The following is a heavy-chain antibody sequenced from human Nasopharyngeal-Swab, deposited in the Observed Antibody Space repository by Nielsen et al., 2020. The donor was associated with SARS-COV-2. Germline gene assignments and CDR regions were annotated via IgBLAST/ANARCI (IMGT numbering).Heavy chain of an antibody. CDR3: AGHSAYVLRSPPYYYGMDV. CDR1: GGSISSYY. CDR2: IYYSGST. D-gene: IGHD3-3*01. J-gene: IGHJ6*02. V-gene: IGHV4-59*01. Sequence: SETLSLTCTVSGGSISSYYWSWIRQPPGKGLEWIGYIYYSGSTNYNPSLKSRVTISVDTSKNQFSLKLSSVTAADTAVYYCAGHSAYVLRSPPYYYGMDVWGQGTTVTVSS.